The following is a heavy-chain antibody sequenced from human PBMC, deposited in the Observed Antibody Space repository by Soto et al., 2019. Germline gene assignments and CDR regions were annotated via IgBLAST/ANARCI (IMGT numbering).Heavy chain of an antibody. CDR3: TTDTEPYYYDPIRFDY. J-gene: IGHJ4*02. CDR1: GFTFSNAW. D-gene: IGHD3-22*01. V-gene: IGHV3-15*07. Sequence: GGSLRLSRAASGFTFSNAWMNWVRQAPGKGLEWVGRIKSKTDGGTTDYAAPVKGRFTISRDDSKNTLYLQMNSLKTEDTAVYYCTTDTEPYYYDPIRFDYWGQGTLVTVSS. CDR2: IKSKTDGGTT.